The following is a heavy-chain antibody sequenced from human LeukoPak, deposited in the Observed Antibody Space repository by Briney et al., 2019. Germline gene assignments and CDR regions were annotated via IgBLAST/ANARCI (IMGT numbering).Heavy chain of an antibody. D-gene: IGHD3-3*01. J-gene: IGHJ6*02. CDR2: IIPIFGTA. Sequence: ASVKVSCKASGGTFSSYAISWVRQAPGQGLEWMGGIIPIFGTANYAQKFQGRATITADESTSTAYMELSSLRSEDTAVYYCARAVGDYDSDYYYYYGMDVWGQGTTVTVSS. V-gene: IGHV1-69*13. CDR3: ARAVGDYDSDYYYYYGMDV. CDR1: GGTFSSYA.